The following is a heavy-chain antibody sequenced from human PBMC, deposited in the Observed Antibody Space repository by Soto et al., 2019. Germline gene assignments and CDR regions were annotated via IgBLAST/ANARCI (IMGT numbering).Heavy chain of an antibody. CDR1: GFTFSSYA. Sequence: PGGSLRLSCAASGFTFSSYAMSWVRQAPGKGLEWVSAISGSGGSTYYADSVKGRFTISRDNSKNTLYLQMNSLRAEDTAVYYCAKDRNNYYDSSGYYYALGYWGQGTLVTV. CDR3: AKDRNNYYDSSGYYYALGY. D-gene: IGHD3-22*01. CDR2: ISGSGGST. V-gene: IGHV3-23*01. J-gene: IGHJ4*02.